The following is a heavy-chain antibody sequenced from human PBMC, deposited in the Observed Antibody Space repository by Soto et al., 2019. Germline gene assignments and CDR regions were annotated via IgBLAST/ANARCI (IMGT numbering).Heavy chain of an antibody. J-gene: IGHJ4*02. D-gene: IGHD4-17*01. CDR1: GGSFSGYY. Sequence: SETLSLTCAVYGGSFSGYYWSWIRQPPGKGLEWIGEINHSGSTNYNPSLKSRVTISVDTSKNQFSLKLSSVTAADTAVYYCARVGDYHYFDYWGQGTLVTVSS. V-gene: IGHV4-34*01. CDR2: INHSGST. CDR3: ARVGDYHYFDY.